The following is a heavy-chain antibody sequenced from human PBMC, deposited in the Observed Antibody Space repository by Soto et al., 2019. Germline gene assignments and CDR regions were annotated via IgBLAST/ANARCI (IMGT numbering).Heavy chain of an antibody. Sequence: SETLSLTCTVSGGSISSSSYYWGWIRQPPGKGLEWIGSIYYSGSTYYNPSLKSRVTISVDTSKNQFSLKLSSVTAADTAVYYCARHINAGLLAGGWFDPWGQGTLVTVSS. V-gene: IGHV4-39*01. J-gene: IGHJ5*02. CDR3: ARHINAGLLAGGWFDP. D-gene: IGHD3-3*02. CDR1: GGSISSSSYY. CDR2: IYYSGST.